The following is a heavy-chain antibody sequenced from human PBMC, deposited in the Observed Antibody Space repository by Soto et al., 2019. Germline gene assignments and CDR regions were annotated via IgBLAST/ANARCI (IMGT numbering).Heavy chain of an antibody. J-gene: IGHJ3*02. D-gene: IGHD2-2*01. CDR3: ARVPYICSSTSCYDGAFDI. CDR1: GFTFSSYS. Sequence: PGGSLRLSCAASGFTFSSYSMNWVRQAPGKGLEWVSYISSSSSTIYYADSVKGRFTISRDNAKNSLYLQMNSLRAEDTAVYYCARVPYICSSTSCYDGAFDIWGQGTMVTV. CDR2: ISSSSSTI. V-gene: IGHV3-48*01.